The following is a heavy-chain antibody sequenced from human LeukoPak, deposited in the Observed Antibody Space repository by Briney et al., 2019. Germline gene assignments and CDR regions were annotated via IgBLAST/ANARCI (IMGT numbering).Heavy chain of an antibody. Sequence: ASVKVSCKASGYTFTGYYMHWVRQAPGQGLEWMRWINPNSGGTNYAQKFQGRVTMTRDTSISTAYMELSRLRSDDTAVYYCARLYCSSTSCYGGYSYGRQDYWGQGTLVTVSS. CDR3: ARLYCSSTSCYGGYSYGRQDY. CDR1: GYTFTGYY. CDR2: INPNSGGT. D-gene: IGHD2-2*01. J-gene: IGHJ4*02. V-gene: IGHV1-2*02.